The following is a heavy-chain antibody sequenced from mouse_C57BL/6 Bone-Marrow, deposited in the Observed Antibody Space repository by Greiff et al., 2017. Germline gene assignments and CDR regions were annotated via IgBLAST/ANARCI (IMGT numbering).Heavy chain of an antibody. J-gene: IGHJ3*01. D-gene: IGHD2-12*01. CDR1: GYTFTSYW. CDR2: IHPNSGST. Sequence: VQLQQSGAELVKPGASVKLSCKASGYTFTSYWMRWVKQRPGQGLEWIGMIHPNSGSTNYNEKFKSKATLTVDKSSSTAYMQLSSLTSEDSAVYYCARSPYSPPFAYWGQGTLVTVSA. CDR3: ARSPYSPPFAY. V-gene: IGHV1-64*01.